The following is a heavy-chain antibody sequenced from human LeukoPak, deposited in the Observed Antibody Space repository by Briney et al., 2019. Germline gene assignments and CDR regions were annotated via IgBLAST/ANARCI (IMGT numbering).Heavy chain of an antibody. J-gene: IGHJ4*02. CDR1: GFTFSSYA. CDR2: ISYDGSSK. Sequence: GGSLRLSCAASGFTFSSYAMHWVRQAPGKGLEWVAAISYDGSSKYYADSVKGRFTISRDNSKNTLYLQMNSLRAEDTALYYCARETGSAVGSTDFDYWGQGTLVTVSS. D-gene: IGHD4-17*01. V-gene: IGHV3-30-3*01. CDR3: ARETGSAVGSTDFDY.